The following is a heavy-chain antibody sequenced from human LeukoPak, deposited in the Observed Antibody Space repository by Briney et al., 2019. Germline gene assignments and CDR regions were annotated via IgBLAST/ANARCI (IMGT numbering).Heavy chain of an antibody. V-gene: IGHV3-48*01. D-gene: IGHD5-18*01. CDR3: ASRRGYNYAYAFDI. CDR2: IRSSSSTI. CDR1: GFTFSIYS. J-gene: IGHJ3*02. Sequence: PGGSLRLSCAASGFTFSIYSMNWVRQAPGKGLEWVSYIRSSSSTIYYADSVKGRFTISRDNAKNSLYLQMNSLRAEDTAVYYCASRRGYNYAYAFDIWGQGTMVTVSS.